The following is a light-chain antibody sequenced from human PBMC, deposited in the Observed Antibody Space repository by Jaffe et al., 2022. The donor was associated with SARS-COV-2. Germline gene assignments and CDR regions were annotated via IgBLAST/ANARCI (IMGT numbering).Light chain of an antibody. CDR1: GSDVGAYDY. CDR2: DVN. CDR3: CSYAGSYTFRVL. V-gene: IGLV2-11*01. Sequence: QSALTQPRSVSGSPGQSVTISCTGTGSDVGAYDYVSWYQQFPGKAPKLIIYDVNKRPSGVPDRFSGTKSGNTASLTISGLQAEDEADFYCCSYAGSYTFRVLFGGGTRLTVL. J-gene: IGLJ2*01.